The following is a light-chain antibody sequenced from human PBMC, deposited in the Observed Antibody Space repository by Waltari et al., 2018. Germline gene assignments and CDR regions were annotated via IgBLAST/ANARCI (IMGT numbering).Light chain of an antibody. V-gene: IGLV1-47*01. J-gene: IGLJ3*02. Sequence: QTVLSQPPSASGTPGQRATISCSGSSSNIGNTYVYWYQQLPGTAPKLLIYSNNQRPSGVPDRCSGSKSATSASLAINGLRSEDEADYYCATWDDSLRMVFGGGTELTVL. CDR1: SSNIGNTY. CDR3: ATWDDSLRMV. CDR2: SNN.